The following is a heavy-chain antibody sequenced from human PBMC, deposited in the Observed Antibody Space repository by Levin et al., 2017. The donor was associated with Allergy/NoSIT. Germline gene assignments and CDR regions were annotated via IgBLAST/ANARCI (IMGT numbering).Heavy chain of an antibody. CDR1: GFTFSSYE. Sequence: GGSLRLSCAASGFTFSSYEIHWVRQAPGKGLEWVAVISYDGSNKYYADSVKGRFTISRDNSKNTLYLQMNSLRAGDTAVYYCARDLRTWYSTSPGNNAMDVWGQGTTVTVSS. CDR2: ISYDGSNK. J-gene: IGHJ6*02. D-gene: IGHD1-26*01. CDR3: ARDLRTWYSTSPGNNAMDV. V-gene: IGHV3-30*04.